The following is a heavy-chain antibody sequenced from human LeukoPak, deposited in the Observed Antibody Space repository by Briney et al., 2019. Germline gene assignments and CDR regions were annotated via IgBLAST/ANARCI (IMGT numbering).Heavy chain of an antibody. CDR2: IIPILGIA. V-gene: IGHV1-69*04. D-gene: IGHD6-13*01. CDR1: GGTFSSYA. Sequence: SVNVSCKASGGTFSSYAISWVRQAPGQRLEWMGRIIPILGIANYAQKFQDRVTITADKSTSTAYMELSSLRSEDTAVYYCAKTIAATTSAGFYFDYWGQGTLVAVSS. CDR3: AKTIAATTSAGFYFDY. J-gene: IGHJ4*02.